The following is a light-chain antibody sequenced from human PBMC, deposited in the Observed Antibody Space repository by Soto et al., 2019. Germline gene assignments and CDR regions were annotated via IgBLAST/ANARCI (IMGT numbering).Light chain of an antibody. CDR3: TSYTSRGALV. Sequence: QAASVSGSPGQSITISCTGTNSDVGGYNYVSWYQQHPGKAPKLIIFDVNNRPAGVSNRFSGSQSDKTASLTIAGLQPEDEANYYGTSYTSRGALVFGGGTKVTVL. CDR2: DVN. CDR1: NSDVGGYNY. J-gene: IGLJ2*01. V-gene: IGLV2-14*01.